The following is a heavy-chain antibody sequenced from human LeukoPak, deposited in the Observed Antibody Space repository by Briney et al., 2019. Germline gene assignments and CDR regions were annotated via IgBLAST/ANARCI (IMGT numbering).Heavy chain of an antibody. V-gene: IGHV1-46*01. Sequence: ASVKVSCKASGYTFTSYYMHWVRQAPGQGLEWMGIINPSGGSTSYAQKFQGRVTMTKDTSTSTAYMEMRSLRSDDTAIYYCARVRLVWGMETFDLWGQGTMVIVSS. D-gene: IGHD3-16*01. J-gene: IGHJ3*01. CDR3: ARVRLVWGMETFDL. CDR2: INPSGGST. CDR1: GYTFTSYY.